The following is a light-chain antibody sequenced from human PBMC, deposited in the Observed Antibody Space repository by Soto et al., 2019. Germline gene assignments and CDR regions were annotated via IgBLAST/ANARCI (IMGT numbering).Light chain of an antibody. CDR1: RSMSSY. CDR3: LQLNTYPWK. Sequence: DIQMTQSPSTLSAPVGDRVTITCRASRSMSSYLNWYQQKRGKAPKLLIYAASTLQSGVPSRFSGSGSGTEFTLTISSLQPEDVATYYCLQLNTYPWKFGQGTKVDIK. J-gene: IGKJ1*01. V-gene: IGKV1-9*01. CDR2: AAS.